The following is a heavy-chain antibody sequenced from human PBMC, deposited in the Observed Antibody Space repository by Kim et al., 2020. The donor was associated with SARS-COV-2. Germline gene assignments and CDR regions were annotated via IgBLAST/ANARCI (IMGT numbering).Heavy chain of an antibody. CDR1: GFTFGDYA. D-gene: IGHD6-19*01. CDR3: TRVSSGIAVAGTGGWFDP. CDR2: IRSKAYGGTT. Sequence: GGSLRLSCTASGFTFGDYAMSWFRQAPGKGLEWVGFIRSKAYGGTTEYAASVKGRFTISRDDSKSIAYLQMNSLKTEDTAVYYCTRVSSGIAVAGTGGWFDPWGQGTLVTVSS. J-gene: IGHJ5*02. V-gene: IGHV3-49*03.